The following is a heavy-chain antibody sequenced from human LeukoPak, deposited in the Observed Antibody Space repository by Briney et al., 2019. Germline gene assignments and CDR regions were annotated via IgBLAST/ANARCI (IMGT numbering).Heavy chain of an antibody. J-gene: IGHJ3*02. CDR1: GGTFSSYA. CDR3: ARDTDTYCSSTSCYNWADAFDI. CDR2: IIPIFGTA. V-gene: IGHV1-69*05. Sequence: ASVKVSCKASGGTFSSYAISWVRQAPGQGLEWMGGIIPIFGTANYAQKFQGRVTITTDESTSTAYMELSSLRSEDTAVYYCARDTDTYCSSTSCYNWADAFDIWGQGTMVTVSS. D-gene: IGHD2-2*02.